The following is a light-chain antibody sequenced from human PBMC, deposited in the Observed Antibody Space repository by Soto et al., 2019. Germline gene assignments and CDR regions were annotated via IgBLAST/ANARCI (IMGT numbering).Light chain of an antibody. V-gene: IGLV2-11*01. CDR2: DVS. Sequence: QSALTQPRSVSGSPGQSVTISCTGTSSDVGGYNYVSWYQQHPGKAPKLMISDVSKRPSGVPDRFSGSKSGNTASLTISGLHAEDEADYYCCSYAGSYRFATGTKVTVL. J-gene: IGLJ1*01. CDR1: SSDVGGYNY. CDR3: CSYAGSYR.